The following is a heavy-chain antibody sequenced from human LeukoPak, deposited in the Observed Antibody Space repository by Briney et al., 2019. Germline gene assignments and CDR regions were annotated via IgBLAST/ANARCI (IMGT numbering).Heavy chain of an antibody. V-gene: IGHV4-59*01. D-gene: IGHD3-22*01. CDR3: ARSPDYYDSSGAYYYYYMDV. Sequence: SETLSLTCTVSGASISSFHWNWIRQVPGKGLEWIGYIYYSGSTNYNPSLKSRVTISMDTSKNQFSVKLTSVTAADTAVYYCARSPDYYDSSGAYYYYYMDVWGKGTTVTISS. CDR2: IYYSGST. J-gene: IGHJ6*03. CDR1: GASISSFH.